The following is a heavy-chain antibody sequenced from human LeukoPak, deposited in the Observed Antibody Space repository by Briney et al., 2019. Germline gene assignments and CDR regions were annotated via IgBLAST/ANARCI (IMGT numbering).Heavy chain of an antibody. Sequence: SETLSLTCAVYGGSFSGYYWSWIRQPPGKGLEWIGEINHSGSTNYNPSLKSRVTISVDTSKNQFSLKLSSVTAADTAVYYCAREKRSYDFWSGCQYYFDYWGQGTLVTVSS. CDR1: GGSFSGYY. V-gene: IGHV4-34*01. CDR2: INHSGST. J-gene: IGHJ4*02. D-gene: IGHD3-3*01. CDR3: AREKRSYDFWSGCQYYFDY.